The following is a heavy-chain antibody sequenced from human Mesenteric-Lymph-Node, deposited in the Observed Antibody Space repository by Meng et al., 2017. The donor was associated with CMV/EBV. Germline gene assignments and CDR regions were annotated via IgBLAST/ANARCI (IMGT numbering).Heavy chain of an antibody. Sequence: LSCAASGFTFSSYSMNWVRQAPGKGLEWVSSISSSSSYIYYADSVKGRFTISRDNAKNSLYLQMNSLRAEDTAVYYCARPTAGYSYADWGQGTLVTVSS. D-gene: IGHD5-18*01. CDR3: ARPTAGYSYAD. J-gene: IGHJ4*02. V-gene: IGHV3-21*01. CDR2: ISSSSSYI. CDR1: GFTFSSYS.